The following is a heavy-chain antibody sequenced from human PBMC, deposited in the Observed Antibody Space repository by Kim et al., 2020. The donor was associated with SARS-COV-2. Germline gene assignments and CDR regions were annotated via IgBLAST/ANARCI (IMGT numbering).Heavy chain of an antibody. Sequence: GGSLRLSCSASGFTFSSYAMHWVRQAPGKGLEYVSAISTNGGNTYYADSVKGRFTISRDNSKNTLYLQMSSLRAEDTAVYYCVKDRRYCSGGSCSSHYYYGMDVWGQGTTVTVSS. J-gene: IGHJ6*02. CDR1: GFTFSSYA. CDR3: VKDRRYCSGGSCSSHYYYGMDV. V-gene: IGHV3-64D*09. D-gene: IGHD2-15*01. CDR2: ISTNGGNT.